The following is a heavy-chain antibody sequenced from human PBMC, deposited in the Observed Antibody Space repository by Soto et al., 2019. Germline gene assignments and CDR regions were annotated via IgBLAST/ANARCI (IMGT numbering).Heavy chain of an antibody. Sequence: EVQLVESGGGLVQPGGSMRLSCAFSGFTFGSYWMNWVRLITGKGLEWVAYIKPDGSATYYVDSVKGRFTISSDNAKNSRYLQMNSLRVEDTSVYYCARAGYCGPGCYYNCAYWGQGTLVTV. CDR2: IKPDGSAT. V-gene: IGHV3-7*01. CDR3: ARAGYCGPGCYYNCAY. CDR1: GFTFGSYW. J-gene: IGHJ4*02. D-gene: IGHD2-2*01.